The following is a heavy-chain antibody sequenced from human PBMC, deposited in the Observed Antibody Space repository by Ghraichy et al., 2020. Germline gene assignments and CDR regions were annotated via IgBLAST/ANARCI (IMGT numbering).Heavy chain of an antibody. CDR2: IYYSGST. CDR3: ARCDSGYYFDY. V-gene: IGHV4-59*01. J-gene: IGHJ4*02. D-gene: IGHD2-21*01. CDR1: GGSINNYY. Sequence: SETLSLTCTVSGGSINNYYWSWIRQPPGKGLGWIGHIYYSGSTNYNPSLKSRVTISVDTSKNQFSLKLSSVTAADTAVYYCARCDSGYYFDYWGQGTLVTVSS.